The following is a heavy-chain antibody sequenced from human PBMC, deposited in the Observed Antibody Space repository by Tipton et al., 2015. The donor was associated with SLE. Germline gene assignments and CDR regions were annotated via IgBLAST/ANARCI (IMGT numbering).Heavy chain of an antibody. CDR1: GGSISSGGYY. CDR3: ARYLKGEYFDP. J-gene: IGHJ5*02. V-gene: IGHV4-31*03. D-gene: IGHD4-17*01. Sequence: TLSLTCTVSGGSISSGGYYWSWIRQHPGKGLEWIGYIYYSGSTYYNPSLKSRVTISVDTSKNQFSLRLTSVTAADTAVYFCARYLKGEYFDPWGQGTLVTVSS. CDR2: IYYSGST.